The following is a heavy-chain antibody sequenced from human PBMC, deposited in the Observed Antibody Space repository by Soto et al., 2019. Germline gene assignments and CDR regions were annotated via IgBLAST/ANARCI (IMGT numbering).Heavy chain of an antibody. CDR3: ARDVRLYYYDRSAMNWFHP. V-gene: IGHV3-48*01. CDR2: ISSSSSTI. CDR1: GFTFSSYS. D-gene: IGHD3-22*01. J-gene: IGHJ5*02. Sequence: PGGSLRLSCAASGFTFSSYSMNWVRQAPGKGLEWVSYISSSSSTIYYADSVKGRFTISRDNAKNSLYLQMNSLRAEDTAVYYCARDVRLYYYDRSAMNWFHPSGTAPLLTVSS.